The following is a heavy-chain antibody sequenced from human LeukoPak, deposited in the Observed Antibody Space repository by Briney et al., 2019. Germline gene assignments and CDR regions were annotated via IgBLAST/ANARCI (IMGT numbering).Heavy chain of an antibody. Sequence: GSLRLSCAASGFTFSSYAMTWVRQAPGKGLEWVSTINGGGTSRYYADSGKGRFSISRDNSKNTLCLQMNSLRADDSAVYYCAEGRRLVVVAAFEIWGQGTVVTVSS. J-gene: IGHJ3*02. CDR1: GFTFSSYA. V-gene: IGHV3-23*01. D-gene: IGHD2-2*01. CDR3: AEGRRLVVVAAFEI. CDR2: INGGGTSR.